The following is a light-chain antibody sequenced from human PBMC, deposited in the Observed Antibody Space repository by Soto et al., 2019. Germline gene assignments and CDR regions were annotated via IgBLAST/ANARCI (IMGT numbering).Light chain of an antibody. J-gene: IGLJ1*01. CDR1: SSNIGNSY. CDR2: EDY. CDR3: GTWDSSLSEYV. V-gene: IGLV1-51*01. Sequence: VLTQPPSVSAASGQKVTISCSGSSSNIGNSYVSWYEQLPGTAPKLLIYEDYKRPSGIPDRFSASKSGTSATLGITGLQTGDEADYFCGTWDSSLSEYVFGAGTKVTVL.